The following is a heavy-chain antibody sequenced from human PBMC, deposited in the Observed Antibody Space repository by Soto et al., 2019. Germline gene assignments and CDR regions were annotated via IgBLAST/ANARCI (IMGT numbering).Heavy chain of an antibody. CDR3: ARVRVEYISSSYAKRFDY. D-gene: IGHD6-6*01. J-gene: IGHJ4*02. Sequence: ASVKVSCKASGYTFTSYGISWVRQAPGQGLEWMGWISAYNGNTNYAQKLKGRVTMTTDTSTSTAYMELRSLRSDDTAVYYCARVRVEYISSSYAKRFDYWGQGTLVTVSS. CDR2: ISAYNGNT. V-gene: IGHV1-18*01. CDR1: GYTFTSYG.